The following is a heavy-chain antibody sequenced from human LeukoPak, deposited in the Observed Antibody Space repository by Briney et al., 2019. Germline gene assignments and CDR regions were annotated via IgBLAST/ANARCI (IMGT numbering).Heavy chain of an antibody. CDR3: ARVVRRGYNWFDP. CDR1: GNTFTSYD. D-gene: IGHD3-10*01. V-gene: IGHV1-8*01. CDR2: MNPNSGNT. Sequence: ASVKVSCKASGNTFTSYDVNWVRQATGQGLEWMGWMNPNSGNTGYAQKFQGRVTMTRNTSISTAYMELSSLRSEDTAVYYCARVVRRGYNWFDPWGQGTLLTVSS. J-gene: IGHJ5*02.